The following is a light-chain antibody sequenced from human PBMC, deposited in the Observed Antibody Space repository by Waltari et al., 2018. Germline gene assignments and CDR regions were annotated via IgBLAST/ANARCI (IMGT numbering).Light chain of an antibody. CDR1: ESVSTK. V-gene: IGKV3-15*01. J-gene: IGKJ1*01. Sequence: ETVMTQSPATLSVSPGEGATLSCRASESVSTKLAWYQRKSGQAPRLLISGESTRATGIPARFSGTGSGTEFTLTVSSLQSEDFALYYCQQYSNWPPTFGQGTKVDIK. CDR3: QQYSNWPPT. CDR2: GES.